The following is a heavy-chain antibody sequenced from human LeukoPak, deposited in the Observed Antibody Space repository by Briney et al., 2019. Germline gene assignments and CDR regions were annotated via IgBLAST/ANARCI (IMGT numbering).Heavy chain of an antibody. CDR2: ISAYNGNT. CDR1: GYTFTSYG. D-gene: IGHD3-9*01. J-gene: IGHJ5*02. CDR3: ARDPLSAILTGCPNWFDP. V-gene: IGHV1-18*01. Sequence: ASVKVSCKASGYTFTSYGISWVRQAPGQGLEWMGWISAYNGNTNYAQKLQGRVTMTTDTSTSTAYMELRSLRSDDTAVYYCARDPLSAILTGCPNWFDPWGQGTLVTVSS.